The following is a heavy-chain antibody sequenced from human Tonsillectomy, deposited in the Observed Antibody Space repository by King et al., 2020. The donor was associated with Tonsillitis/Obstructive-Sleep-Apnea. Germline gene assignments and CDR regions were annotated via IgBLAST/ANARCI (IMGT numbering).Heavy chain of an antibody. D-gene: IGHD4-11*01. Sequence: QLQEPGPGLVKPSETLSLTCTVSGGSISSSSYYWGWIRQPPGKGLEWIGSIYYSGSTYYNPSLKSRVTISVDTSKNQFSLKLSSVTAADTAVYYCARGYSNPPFSFDIWGQGTMVTVSS. CDR3: ARGYSNPPFSFDI. V-gene: IGHV4-39*01. J-gene: IGHJ3*02. CDR1: GGSISSSSYY. CDR2: IYYSGST.